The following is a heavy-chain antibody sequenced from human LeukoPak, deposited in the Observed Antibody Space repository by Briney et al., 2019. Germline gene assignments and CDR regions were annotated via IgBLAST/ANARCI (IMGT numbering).Heavy chain of an antibody. J-gene: IGHJ6*03. V-gene: IGHV3-53*01. CDR1: GFTVSSNY. CDR2: IYSGGST. CDR3: ARVVGAVAGTHYYYYMDV. D-gene: IGHD6-19*01. Sequence: GGSLRLSCPASGFTVSSNYMSWVRQAPGKGLEWVSVIYSGGSTYYADSVKGRFTISRDNSKNTLYLQMNSQRAEDTAVYYCARVVGAVAGTHYYYYMDVWDKGTMVTISS.